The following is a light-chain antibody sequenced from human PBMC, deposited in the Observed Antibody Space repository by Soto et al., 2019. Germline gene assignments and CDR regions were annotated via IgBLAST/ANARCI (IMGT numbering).Light chain of an antibody. CDR3: SSYTSRTSVV. Sequence: QSVLTQPASVSGSPGQSITISCTGTSSDVGGYNYVSWYQQHPGKAPKLMTYEVSNRPSGVSNRFSGSKSGNTASLTISGLPAEDEADYYCSSYTSRTSVVFGGGTKLTVL. CDR2: EVS. CDR1: SSDVGGYNY. J-gene: IGLJ2*01. V-gene: IGLV2-14*01.